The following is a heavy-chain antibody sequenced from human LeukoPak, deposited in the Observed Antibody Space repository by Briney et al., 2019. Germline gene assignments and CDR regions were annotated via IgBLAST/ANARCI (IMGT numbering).Heavy chain of an antibody. D-gene: IGHD3-10*01. CDR2: ISYDGTKK. CDR3: AKDGQFYRRFGELSPVYFDY. V-gene: IGHV3-30*04. CDR1: GFTFRSYA. Sequence: GGSLRLSCAAAGFTFRSYAMHWVRQAPGKGLEWVAVISYDGTKKYYADSVKGRFTISRDNSKNTLYLQMNSLRAEDTAVYYCAKDGQFYRRFGELSPVYFDYWGQGTLVTVSS. J-gene: IGHJ4*02.